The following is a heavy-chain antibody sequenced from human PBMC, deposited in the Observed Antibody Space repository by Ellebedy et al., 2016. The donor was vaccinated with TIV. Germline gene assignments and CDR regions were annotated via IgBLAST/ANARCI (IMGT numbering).Heavy chain of an antibody. CDR1: GYTFNDHA. J-gene: IGHJ4*02. Sequence: GESLKISXAASGYTFNDHAIHWVRQAPGRGLEWVAVMSYDESNEFYADSVKGRFIISRDNSKNIQYLQMNRLRAEDTAVYYCARGGCTSTSCYNGKDFYSWGQGTLVTVSS. V-gene: IGHV3-30-3*01. CDR3: ARGGCTSTSCYNGKDFYS. D-gene: IGHD2-2*02. CDR2: MSYDESNE.